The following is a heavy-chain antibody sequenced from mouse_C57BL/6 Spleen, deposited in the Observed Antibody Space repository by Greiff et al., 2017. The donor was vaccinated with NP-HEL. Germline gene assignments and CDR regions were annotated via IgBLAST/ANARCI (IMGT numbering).Heavy chain of an antibody. V-gene: IGHV3-6*01. Sequence: EVKLVESGPGLVKPSQSLSLTCSVTGYSITSGYYWNWIRQFPGNKLEWMGYISYDGSNNYNPSLKNRISITRDTSKNQFFLKLNSVTTEDTATYYCARERTGTYFDVWGTGTTVTVSS. CDR1: GYSITSGYY. CDR2: ISYDGSN. D-gene: IGHD4-1*01. CDR3: ARERTGTYFDV. J-gene: IGHJ1*03.